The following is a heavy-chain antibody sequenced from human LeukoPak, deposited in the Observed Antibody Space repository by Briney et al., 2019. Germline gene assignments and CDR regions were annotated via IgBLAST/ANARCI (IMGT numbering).Heavy chain of an antibody. V-gene: IGHV5-51*01. D-gene: IGHD3-10*01. J-gene: IGHJ6*04. Sequence: GESLKISCQGSGYIFTSHWIGWVRQMPGKGLEWMGIIDPSDSDTRYSPSFQGQVTISADNSISTAYMFWGSLKASDTAKYYCARSSASYHFDMDVWGKGTTVIVSS. CDR1: GYIFTSHW. CDR2: IDPSDSDT. CDR3: ARSSASYHFDMDV.